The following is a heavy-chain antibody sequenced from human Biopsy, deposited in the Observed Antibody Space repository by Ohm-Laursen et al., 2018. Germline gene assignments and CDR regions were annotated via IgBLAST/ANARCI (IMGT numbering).Heavy chain of an antibody. D-gene: IGHD6-13*01. V-gene: IGHV1-2*02. CDR2: INPDSGGT. J-gene: IGHJ3*02. CDR1: AYTLTDYY. Sequence: GASVKVSCKASAYTLTDYYLHWVRQAPGQGLEWMGWINPDSGGTNYAQKFQGRVTMTRDTSISTVQMELSSLRSDDTAVYYCARVGFSSTWPSDRHDAFDIWGQGTMVTVSS. CDR3: ARVGFSSTWPSDRHDAFDI.